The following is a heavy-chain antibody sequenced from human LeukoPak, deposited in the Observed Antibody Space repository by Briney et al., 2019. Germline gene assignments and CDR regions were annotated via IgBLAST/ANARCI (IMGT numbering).Heavy chain of an antibody. J-gene: IGHJ4*02. V-gene: IGHV4-38-2*01. CDR3: ARRGPHDSSGYYYFDY. CDR1: GYSISSGYY. CDR2: IYHSGST. Sequence: SETLSLTCAVSGYSISSGYYWGWIRQPPGKGLEWIGSIYHSGSTYYNPSLKSRVTISVDTSKNQFSLKLSPVTAADTAVYYCARRGPHDSSGYYYFDYWGQGTLVTVSS. D-gene: IGHD3-22*01.